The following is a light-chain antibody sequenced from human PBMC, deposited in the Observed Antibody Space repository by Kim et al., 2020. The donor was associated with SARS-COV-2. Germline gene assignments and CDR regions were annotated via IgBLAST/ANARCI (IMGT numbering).Light chain of an antibody. CDR2: YDS. Sequence: SYELTQPPSLSVAPGETATITCGGNDIGSKNVHWYQQRPGLAPVLVIYYDSDRPSGIPERFSGSNSGNTATLTISRVEAGDEADYYCQVWDSSSDHRVFGGGTQLTVL. V-gene: IGLV3-21*04. CDR1: DIGSKN. J-gene: IGLJ3*02. CDR3: QVWDSSSDHRV.